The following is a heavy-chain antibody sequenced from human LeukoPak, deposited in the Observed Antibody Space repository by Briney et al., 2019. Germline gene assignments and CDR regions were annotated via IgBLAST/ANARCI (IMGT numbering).Heavy chain of an antibody. CDR3: AREGYYDSPP. CDR1: GGSFSGYY. J-gene: IGHJ3*01. CDR2: INHSGSN. V-gene: IGHV4-34*01. D-gene: IGHD3-22*01. Sequence: PSETLSLTCAVYGGSFSGYYWSWIRQPPGKGLEWIGEINHSGSNNYNPSLKTRVTISVDTSKNQFSLKLSSVTAADTAVYYCAREGYYDSPPWGQGTMVTVSS.